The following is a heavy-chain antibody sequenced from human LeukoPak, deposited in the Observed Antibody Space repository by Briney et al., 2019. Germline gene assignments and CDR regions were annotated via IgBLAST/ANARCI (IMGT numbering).Heavy chain of an antibody. V-gene: IGHV3-11*04. J-gene: IGHJ6*03. CDR2: LSSSGRYK. CDR3: AREPSPPYYYDSSSYYYYYMDV. D-gene: IGHD3-22*01. CDR1: GFTFSDYD. Sequence: GGSLRLSCGASGFTFSDYDMSWIRQAPGKGLEWVSYLSSSGRYKYYGDSVKGRFTISRDSAKNSLFLQMNSLRAEDTAVYYCAREPSPPYYYDSSSYYYYYMDVWGKGTTVTVSS.